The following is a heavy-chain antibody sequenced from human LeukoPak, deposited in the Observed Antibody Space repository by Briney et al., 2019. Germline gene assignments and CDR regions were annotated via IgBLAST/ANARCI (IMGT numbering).Heavy chain of an antibody. J-gene: IGHJ4*02. Sequence: GGSLRLSCAASGFTFSSYWMHWVRQAPGKGLVWVSRINSDGISTNYADSVKGRFTISRDNSKNTLYLQMNSLRAEDTAVYYCATYSGSYGGPFDYWGQGTLVTVSS. CDR2: INSDGIST. CDR1: GFTFSSYW. D-gene: IGHD1-26*01. CDR3: ATYSGSYGGPFDY. V-gene: IGHV3-74*01.